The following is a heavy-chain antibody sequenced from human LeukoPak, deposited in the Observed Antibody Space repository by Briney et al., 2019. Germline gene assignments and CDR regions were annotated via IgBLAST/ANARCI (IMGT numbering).Heavy chain of an antibody. D-gene: IGHD3-22*01. CDR2: IYYSGST. V-gene: IGHV4-59*08. CDR3: ARVGRSGYYDFDY. J-gene: IGHJ4*02. CDR1: GGSISSYY. Sequence: SETLSLTCTVSGGSISSYYWSWIRQPPGKGLGWIGYIYYSGSTNYNPSLKSRVTISVDTSKNQFSLKLSSVTAADTAVYYCARVGRSGYYDFDYWGQGTLVTVSS.